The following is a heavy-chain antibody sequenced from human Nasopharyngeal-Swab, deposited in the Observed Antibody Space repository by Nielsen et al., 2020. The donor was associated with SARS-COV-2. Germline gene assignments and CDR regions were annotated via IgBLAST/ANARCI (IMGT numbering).Heavy chain of an antibody. V-gene: IGHV3-74*01. CDR1: GFSFSSYW. J-gene: IGHJ6*02. Sequence: GESLKISCAASGFSFSSYWMHWVRQAPGKGLVWVSRINSDGSSTSYADSVKGRFTTSRDNAKNTLYLQMNSLRAEDTAVYYCARDLYYDYVWGSYRYENYYYGMDVWGQGTTVTVSS. CDR2: INSDGSST. D-gene: IGHD3-16*02. CDR3: ARDLYYDYVWGSYRYENYYYGMDV.